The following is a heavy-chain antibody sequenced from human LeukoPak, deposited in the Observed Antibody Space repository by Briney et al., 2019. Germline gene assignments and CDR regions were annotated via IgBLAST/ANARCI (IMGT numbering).Heavy chain of an antibody. J-gene: IGHJ6*04. V-gene: IGHV4-34*01. Sequence: SETLSLTCALYGGSLNGFSWNWIRQSPRKGLEWIGEINHRGSTNYNPSLKSRVTISVDTSKNQFSLNLNSVTAADTGVYYCARAAARSTRIIVTRGAPDVWGKGTTVSVSS. D-gene: IGHD3-10*01. CDR2: INHRGST. CDR3: ARAAARSTRIIVTRGAPDV. CDR1: GGSLNGFS.